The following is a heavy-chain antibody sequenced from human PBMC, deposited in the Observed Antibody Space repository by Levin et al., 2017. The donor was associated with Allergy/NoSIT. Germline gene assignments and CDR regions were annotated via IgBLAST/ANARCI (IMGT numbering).Heavy chain of an antibody. CDR1: GGSISSYY. V-gene: IGHV4-59*01. CDR3: ARGRTRSGHAFDI. Sequence: SETLSLTCTVSGGSISSYYWSWIRQPPGKGLEWIGYIYYSGSTNYNPSLKSRVTISVDTSKNQFSLKLSSVTAADTAVYYCARGRTRSGHAFDIWGQGTMVTVSS. J-gene: IGHJ3*02. D-gene: IGHD2-15*01. CDR2: IYYSGST.